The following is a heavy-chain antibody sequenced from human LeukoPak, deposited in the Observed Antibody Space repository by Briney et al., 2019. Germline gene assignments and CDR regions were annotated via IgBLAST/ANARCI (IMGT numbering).Heavy chain of an antibody. CDR2: IQNDGSNK. V-gene: IGHV3-30*02. D-gene: IGHD2-21*02. CDR3: AKDRIVLVTATFDY. CDR1: GFTFSLYG. J-gene: IGHJ4*02. Sequence: GGSLRLSCAASGFTFSLYGIHWVRQAPGKGLEWVAFIQNDGSNKYYADSVKGRFTISRDNSKNTLYLQMNSLRPDDKAMYYCAKDRIVLVTATFDYWGQGTLVSVSS.